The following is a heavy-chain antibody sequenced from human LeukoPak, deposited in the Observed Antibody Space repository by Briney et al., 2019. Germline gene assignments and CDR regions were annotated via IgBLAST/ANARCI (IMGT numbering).Heavy chain of an antibody. CDR3: AGGATSVVDY. J-gene: IGHJ4*02. Sequence: GGSLRLSCAASGFTFSSYAMSWVRQAPGKGLEWVSAISGSGASTYYADSVKGRFTISRDNSKNTLYLQMNSLRAADTAMYYCAGGATSVVDYWGQGTLVTVSS. V-gene: IGHV3-23*01. CDR2: ISGSGAST. CDR1: GFTFSSYA. D-gene: IGHD1-26*01.